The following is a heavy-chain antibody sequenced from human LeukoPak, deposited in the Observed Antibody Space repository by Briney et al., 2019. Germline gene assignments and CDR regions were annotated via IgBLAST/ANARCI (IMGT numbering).Heavy chain of an antibody. CDR1: GFTFSSYW. D-gene: IGHD6-13*01. CDR3: ARDSAAGKFNWFDP. J-gene: IGHJ5*02. V-gene: IGHV3-7*01. CDR2: IKQDGREK. Sequence: GGSLRLSCAASGFTFSSYWMSWVRQAPGKGLEWVANIKQDGREKYYVDSVKGRFTISRDNAKNSLYLQMNSLRAEDTAVYYCARDSAAGKFNWFDPWGQGTLVTVSS.